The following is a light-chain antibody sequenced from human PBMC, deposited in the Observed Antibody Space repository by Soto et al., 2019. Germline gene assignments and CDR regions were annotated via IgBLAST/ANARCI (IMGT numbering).Light chain of an antibody. CDR1: QSVNKH. V-gene: IGKV3-11*01. CDR2: DTS. Sequence: EIVMMQSPATLSVSPRERATLSCRASQSVNKHLAWYQHRPGQAPRLLIYDTSYRAAGIPARFSGSGSGTDSTLTISSLEPEDLAVYYCQQRGTFGPGTKVDIK. CDR3: QQRGT. J-gene: IGKJ3*01.